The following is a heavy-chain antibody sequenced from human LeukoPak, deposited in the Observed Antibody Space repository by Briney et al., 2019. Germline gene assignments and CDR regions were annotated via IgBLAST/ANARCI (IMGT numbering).Heavy chain of an antibody. CDR3: ARGIGSGWYEEFDY. CDR2: IYYSGST. CDR1: GGSISSYY. D-gene: IGHD6-19*01. V-gene: IGHV4-59*01. J-gene: IGHJ4*02. Sequence: SETLSLTCTVSGGSISSYYWSWIRQPPGKGLEWIGYIYYSGSTNYNPSLKSRVTISVDTSKNQFSLKLSSVTAADTAVYYCARGIGSGWYEEFDYWGQGTLGTVSS.